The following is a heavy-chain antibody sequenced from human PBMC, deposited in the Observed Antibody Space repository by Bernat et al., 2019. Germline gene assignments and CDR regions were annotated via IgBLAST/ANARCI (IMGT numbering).Heavy chain of an antibody. V-gene: IGHV3-30*18. CDR1: GFTFSSYG. J-gene: IGHJ6*02. CDR3: AKEAGYCSGGSCYSSEYYGMDV. Sequence: QVQLVESGGGVVQPGRSLRLSCAASGFTFSSYGMHWVRQAPGKGLEWVAVISYDGSNKYYADSVKGRFTISRDNSENTLYLQMNSLRAEDTAVYYCAKEAGYCSGGSCYSSEYYGMDVWGQGTTVTVSS. CDR2: ISYDGSNK. D-gene: IGHD2-15*01.